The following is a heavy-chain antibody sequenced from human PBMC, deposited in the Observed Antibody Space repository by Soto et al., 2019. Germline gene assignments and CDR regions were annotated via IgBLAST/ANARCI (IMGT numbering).Heavy chain of an antibody. CDR2: INHSGST. V-gene: IGHV4-34*01. CDR1: GGSFSGYY. J-gene: IGHJ5*02. CDR3: ARGPDIVVVPAARRGWSAP. Sequence: QVQLQQWGAGLLKPSETLSLTCAVYGGSFSGYYWSWIRQPPGKGLEWIGEINHSGSTNYNPSLKSRAPISVDTSKNQFPLKLGFVPAADTAVYYCARGPDIVVVPAARRGWSAPWGQGTLVTVSS. D-gene: IGHD2-2*01.